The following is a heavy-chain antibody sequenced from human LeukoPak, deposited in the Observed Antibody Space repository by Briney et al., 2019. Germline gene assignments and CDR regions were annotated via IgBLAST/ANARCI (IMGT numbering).Heavy chain of an antibody. V-gene: IGHV3-7*01. J-gene: IGHJ4*02. CDR1: GFTFSRYW. D-gene: IGHD6-6*01. CDR3: ARDEEYSSDY. Sequence: GGSLRLSCAASGFTFSRYWMSWVRQAPGKGLEWVANINQDGSEKYYVDSVKGRFTISRDNAKSSLYLQMNSLRAEDTAVYYCARDEEYSSDYWGQGTLVIVSS. CDR2: INQDGSEK.